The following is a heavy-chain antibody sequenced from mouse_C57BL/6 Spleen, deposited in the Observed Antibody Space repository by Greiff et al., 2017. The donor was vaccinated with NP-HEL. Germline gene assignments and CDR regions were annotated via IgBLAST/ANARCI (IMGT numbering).Heavy chain of an antibody. J-gene: IGHJ4*01. Sequence: VQLQRSGAELVRPGTSVKMSCKASGYTFTNYWIGWAKQRPGHGLEWIGDIYPGGGYTNYNEKFKGKATLTADKSSSTAYMQFSSLTSEDSAIYYCARSGDYYAMDYWGQGTSVTVSS. CDR2: IYPGGGYT. CDR3: ARSGDYYAMDY. CDR1: GYTFTNYW. V-gene: IGHV1-63*01. D-gene: IGHD3-1*01.